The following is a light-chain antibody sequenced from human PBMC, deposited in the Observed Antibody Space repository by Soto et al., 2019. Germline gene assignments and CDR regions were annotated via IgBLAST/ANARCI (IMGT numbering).Light chain of an antibody. CDR1: QSIRSW. CDR2: DAS. J-gene: IGKJ1*01. V-gene: IGKV1-5*01. Sequence: DIQMTQSPSTLSAYVGDRVTITCRASQSIRSWLAWYQQKPGKAPKLLIYDASSLESGVTSRFRGSGSGTEFPHTIRRLHPYDFSTYFCEQYNIYSGTFGQGPNVDI. CDR3: EQYNIYSGT.